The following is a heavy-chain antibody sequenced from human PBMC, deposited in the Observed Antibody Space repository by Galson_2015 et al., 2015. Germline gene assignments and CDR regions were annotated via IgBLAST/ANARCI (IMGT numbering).Heavy chain of an antibody. CDR2: INPSDGTT. D-gene: IGHD3-10*01. V-gene: IGHV1-46*01. J-gene: IGHJ6*02. Sequence: SVKVSCKASGYTFTTYYINWVRQAPGLGLEWMGLINPSDGTTNYAQNFQGRVTMTRDTSTSTVYMELRSLRSEDTAMYYCASSYGKIMPEIRYYGMDVWGQGTTVTVSS. CDR3: ASSYGKIMPEIRYYGMDV. CDR1: GYTFTTYY.